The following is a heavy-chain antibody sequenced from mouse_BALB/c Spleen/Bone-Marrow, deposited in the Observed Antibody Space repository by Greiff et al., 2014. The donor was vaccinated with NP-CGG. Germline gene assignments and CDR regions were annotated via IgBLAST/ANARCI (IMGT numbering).Heavy chain of an antibody. CDR2: ISTYNGNK. V-gene: IGHV1-67*01. CDR3: ARDLLRSHFDY. D-gene: IGHD1-1*01. J-gene: IGHJ2*01. CDR1: GYTLTDYA. Sequence: QVQLQQSGPEVVRPGVTVTISCKGSGYTLTDYAMHWVKQSHAKSLEWIGLISTYNGNKNYNQKFKGKATMTVDKYSSTAYMELARLTSEDSAIYYCARDLLRSHFDYWGQGTTLTVSS.